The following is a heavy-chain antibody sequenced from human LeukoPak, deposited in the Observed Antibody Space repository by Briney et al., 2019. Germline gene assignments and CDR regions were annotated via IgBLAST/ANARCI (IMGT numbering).Heavy chain of an antibody. J-gene: IGHJ4*02. D-gene: IGHD2/OR15-2a*01. CDR3: AKGKGSSSSSIDR. V-gene: IGHV3-23*01. CDR1: GFTFNTYA. Sequence: GGSLRLSCAASGFTFNTYAMNWVRQAPGKGLEWVSAISDSGGSTYYADSVKGRFTISRDNSKNTVYLQIHRLRAEDTAVYYCAKGKGSSSSSIDRWGQGTLVTVSS. CDR2: ISDSGGST.